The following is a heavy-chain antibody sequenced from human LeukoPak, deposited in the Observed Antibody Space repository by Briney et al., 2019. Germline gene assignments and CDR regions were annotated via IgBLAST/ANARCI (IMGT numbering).Heavy chain of an antibody. CDR1: GFTFSGST. CDR3: TGQGEREN. D-gene: IGHD1-26*01. Sequence: GGSLRLSCAASGFTFSGSTMHWVRQASGKGLEWVGRIRSKANNYATAYAASVKGRFTISRDDSKNTAYLQMNSLKTEDTAVYYCTGQGERENWGQGTLVTVSS. J-gene: IGHJ4*02. CDR2: IRSKANNYAT. V-gene: IGHV3-73*01.